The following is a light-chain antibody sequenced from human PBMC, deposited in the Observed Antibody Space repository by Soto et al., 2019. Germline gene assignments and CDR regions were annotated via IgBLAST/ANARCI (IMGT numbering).Light chain of an antibody. CDR1: QSVSSS. CDR3: QQYNNWPRT. Sequence: EVVMTQSPATLSVSPGDRATVSCRASQSVSSSLAWYQQKPGQAPRLLMYGTSIRATGIPARFSGSGSGTEFTLTISSLQSEDFAVYYCQQYNNWPRTFGQGTKVEIK. V-gene: IGKV3-15*01. CDR2: GTS. J-gene: IGKJ1*01.